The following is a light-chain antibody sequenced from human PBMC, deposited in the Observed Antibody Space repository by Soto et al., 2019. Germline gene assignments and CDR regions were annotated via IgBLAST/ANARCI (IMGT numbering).Light chain of an antibody. CDR2: CGS. CDR1: QSVDTTF. CDR3: QKYMSSMT. V-gene: IGKV3-20*01. J-gene: IGKJ1*01. Sequence: EIALTQSPGSLSLSPGQRATLSCRASQSVDTTFFAWYQKKPGQAPRLLIYCGSKRATGIPDRFSGSGSGTDFTLIISRLEPEDFAVYYCQKYMSSMTFGQGTKVEIK.